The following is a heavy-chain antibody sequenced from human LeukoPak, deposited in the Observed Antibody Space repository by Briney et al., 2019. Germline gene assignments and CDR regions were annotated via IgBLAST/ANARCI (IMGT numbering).Heavy chain of an antibody. CDR2: IWYDGSNK. CDR3: ARDDSSGYYPLLVY. D-gene: IGHD3-22*01. CDR1: GFTFSSYG. J-gene: IGHJ4*02. Sequence: GRSLRLSCAASGFTFSSYGMHWVRQAPGKGLEWVAVIWYDGSNKYYADSVKGRFTISRDNSKNTLYLQMNSLRAEDTAVYYCARDDSSGYYPLLVYWGQGTLVTVSS. V-gene: IGHV3-33*01.